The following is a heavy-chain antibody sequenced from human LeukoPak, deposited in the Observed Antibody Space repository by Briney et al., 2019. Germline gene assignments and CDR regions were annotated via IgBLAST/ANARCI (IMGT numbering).Heavy chain of an antibody. CDR2: ISSSSSTI. D-gene: IGHD4-23*01. V-gene: IGHV3-48*04. CDR1: GFTFSSYS. J-gene: IGHJ4*02. CDR3: ARDEAYDYGGNSDY. Sequence: PGGSLRLSCAASGFTFSSYSMNWVRQAPGKGLEWVSYISSSSSTIYYADSVKGRFTISRDNAKNSLYLQMNSLRAEDTAVYYCARDEAYDYGGNSDYWGQGTLVTVSS.